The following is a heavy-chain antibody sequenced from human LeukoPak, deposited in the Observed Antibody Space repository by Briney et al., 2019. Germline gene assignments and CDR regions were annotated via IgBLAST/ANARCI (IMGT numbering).Heavy chain of an antibody. J-gene: IGHJ5*02. Sequence: SETLSLTCTVSGGSISSYYWSWIRQPPGKGLEWIGYIYYSGSTNYNPSLKSRVTISVDTSKNQFSLKLSSVTAAGTAVYYCARSRWSWFDPWGQGTLVTVSS. CDR3: ARSRWSWFDP. CDR1: GGSISSYY. CDR2: IYYSGST. V-gene: IGHV4-59*01. D-gene: IGHD3-3*01.